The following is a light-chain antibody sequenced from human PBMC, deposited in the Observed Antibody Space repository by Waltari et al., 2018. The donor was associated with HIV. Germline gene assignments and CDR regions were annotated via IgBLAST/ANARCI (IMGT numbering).Light chain of an antibody. CDR2: EVN. J-gene: IGLJ3*02. V-gene: IGLV2-23*02. CDR1: RSKIGTYTL. Sequence: QSALTQPASVSGSPGQSITISCTGTRSKIGTYTLVPWHQQHPGNAPKTLIYEVNQRPSGVSNRSSGSKSGNTASLTISGLQAEDEADYYCCSYAGSSTLVFGGGTKVTVL. CDR3: CSYAGSSTLV.